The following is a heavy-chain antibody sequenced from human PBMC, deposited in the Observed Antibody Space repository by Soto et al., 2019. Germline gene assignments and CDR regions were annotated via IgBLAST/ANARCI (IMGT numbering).Heavy chain of an antibody. CDR3: AREGMTHYDSSAYGMDV. CDR1: GYTFTSYD. Sequence: GASVKVSCKASGYTFTSYDINWVRQAPGQGLEWMGWINPNSGGTNYAQKFQGWVTMTRDTSISTAYMELSRLRSDDTAVYYCAREGMTHYDSSAYGMDVWGQGTTVTVSS. V-gene: IGHV1-2*04. CDR2: INPNSGGT. J-gene: IGHJ6*02. D-gene: IGHD3-22*01.